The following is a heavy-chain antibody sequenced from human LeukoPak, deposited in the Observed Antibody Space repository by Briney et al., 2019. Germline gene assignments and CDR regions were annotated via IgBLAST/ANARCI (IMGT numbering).Heavy chain of an antibody. CDR3: ARYFRWLHNFDY. CDR1: GYTFTGYY. J-gene: IGHJ4*02. D-gene: IGHD5-24*01. Sequence: ASVKVSCKASGYTFTGYYMHWVRQAPGQGLEWMGWISAYNGNTNYAQKLQGRVTMTTDTSTSTAYMELRSLRSDDTAVYYCARYFRWLHNFDYWGQGTLVTVSS. CDR2: ISAYNGNT. V-gene: IGHV1-18*04.